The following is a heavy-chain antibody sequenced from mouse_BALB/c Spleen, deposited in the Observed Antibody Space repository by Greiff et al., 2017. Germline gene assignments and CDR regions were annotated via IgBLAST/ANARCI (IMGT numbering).Heavy chain of an antibody. CDR1: GFTFSSYA. CDR2: ISSGGSYT. J-gene: IGHJ3*01. CDR3: AREVYYGSSYGFAY. D-gene: IGHD1-1*01. V-gene: IGHV5-9-4*01. Sequence: EVNVVESGGGLVKPGGSLKLSCAASGFTFSSYAMSWVRQSPEKRLEWVAEISSGGSYTYYPDTVTGRFTISRDNAKNTLYLEMSSLRSEDTAMYYCAREVYYGSSYGFAYWGQGTLVTVSA.